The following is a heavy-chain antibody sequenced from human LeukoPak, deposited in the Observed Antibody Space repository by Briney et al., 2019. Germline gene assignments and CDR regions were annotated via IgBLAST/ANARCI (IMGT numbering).Heavy chain of an antibody. CDR3: AKANWGSADFDY. J-gene: IGHJ4*02. Sequence: PSETLSLTCTVSGGSISSGGYYWSWIRQHPGKGLEWIGYIYYSGSTYYNPSLKSRVTISVDTSKNQFSLKLSSVTAADTAVYYCAKANWGSADFDYWGQGTLVTVSS. D-gene: IGHD7-27*01. CDR2: IYYSGST. CDR1: GGSISSGGYY. V-gene: IGHV4-31*03.